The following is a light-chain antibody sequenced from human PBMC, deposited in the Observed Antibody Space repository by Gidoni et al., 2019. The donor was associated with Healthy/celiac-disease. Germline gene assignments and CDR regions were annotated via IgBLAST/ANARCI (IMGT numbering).Light chain of an antibody. J-gene: IGKJ1*01. Sequence: EIVMTQSPATLSVSPGERATLSCRDSQSVSSKLAWYQLKPGQAPRLLIYGASTRATGIPARFSGSVSWTEFTLTISSLHSEDFAVYYFQQYNNWPPWTFXQXTKVEIK. CDR2: GAS. CDR3: QQYNNWPPWT. V-gene: IGKV3-15*01. CDR1: QSVSSK.